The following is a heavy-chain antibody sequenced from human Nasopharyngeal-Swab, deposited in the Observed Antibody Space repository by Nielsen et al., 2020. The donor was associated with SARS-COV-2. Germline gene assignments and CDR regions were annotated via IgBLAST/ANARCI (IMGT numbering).Heavy chain of an antibody. Sequence: SLKISCTASGFTFDDYAMHWVRQAPGKGLEWVSGISLNSGSIGYADSVKGRFTISRDNAKNSLYLQMNSLRAEDTALYYCASEDGFGEFYGMDVWGQGTTVTVSS. V-gene: IGHV3-9*01. CDR1: GFTFDDYA. D-gene: IGHD3-10*01. J-gene: IGHJ6*02. CDR3: ASEDGFGEFYGMDV. CDR2: ISLNSGSI.